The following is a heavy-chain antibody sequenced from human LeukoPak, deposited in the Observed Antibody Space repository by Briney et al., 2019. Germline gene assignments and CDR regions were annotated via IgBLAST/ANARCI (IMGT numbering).Heavy chain of an antibody. CDR3: ATAQRFGDDY. D-gene: IGHD3-10*01. CDR2: ISSSSSYI. V-gene: IGHV3-21*01. J-gene: IGHJ4*02. CDR1: RFTFSSYS. Sequence: GGSLRLSCAASRFTFSSYSMNWVRQAPGKGLEWVSSISSSSSYIYYADSVKGRFTISRDNAKNSLYLQMNSLRAEDTAVYYCATAQRFGDDYWGQGTLVTVSS.